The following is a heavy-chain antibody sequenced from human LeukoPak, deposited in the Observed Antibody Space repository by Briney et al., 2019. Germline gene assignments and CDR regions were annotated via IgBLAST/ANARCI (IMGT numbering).Heavy chain of an antibody. J-gene: IGHJ3*02. CDR1: RYSISTGYY. CDR2: IYHSGST. V-gene: IGHV4-38-2*02. CDR3: ARDFVSDGSGSYYFPDAFDI. Sequence: SETLSLTCTVSRYSISTGYYWGWIRQPPGKGLEWIGSIYHSGSTYYNPSLKSRVTISVDTSKNQFSLKLSSVTAADTAVYYCARDFVSDGSGSYYFPDAFDIWGQGTMVTVSS. D-gene: IGHD3-10*01.